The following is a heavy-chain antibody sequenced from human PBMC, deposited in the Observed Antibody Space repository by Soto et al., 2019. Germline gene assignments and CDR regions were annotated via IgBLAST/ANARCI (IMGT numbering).Heavy chain of an antibody. CDR3: ARDKGYYDFWSGYSPLDAFDI. V-gene: IGHV1-69*13. Sequence: SVKVSCKASGGTFSSYAISWVRQAPGQGLEWMGGIIPIFGTANYAQKFQGRVTITADESTSTAYMELSSLRSEDTAVYYCARDKGYYDFWSGYSPLDAFDIWGQGTMVTVSS. D-gene: IGHD3-3*01. CDR1: GGTFSSYA. J-gene: IGHJ3*02. CDR2: IIPIFGTA.